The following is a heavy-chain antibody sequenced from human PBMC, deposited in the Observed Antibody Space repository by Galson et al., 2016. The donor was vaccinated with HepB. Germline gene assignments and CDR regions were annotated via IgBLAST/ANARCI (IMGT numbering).Heavy chain of an antibody. D-gene: IGHD2-15*01. Sequence: SLRLSCAASGFTFYTYAMHWVRQVPGKGLEWVTVISYDGGNKYYADSVKGRFTISRDNSKNTLYLQLNSLRAEDTAIYYCAKFGRGYYFDYWGQGTLVTVSS. CDR1: GFTFYTYA. J-gene: IGHJ4*02. CDR3: AKFGRGYYFDY. V-gene: IGHV3-30-3*02. CDR2: ISYDGGNK.